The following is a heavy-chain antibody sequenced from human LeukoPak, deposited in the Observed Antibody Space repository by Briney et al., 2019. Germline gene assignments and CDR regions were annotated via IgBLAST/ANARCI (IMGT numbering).Heavy chain of an antibody. CDR1: GFTFSNYA. CDR3: AKGSRDGYNSPRLLAFDI. CDR2: ISDNGGST. J-gene: IGHJ3*02. D-gene: IGHD5-24*01. Sequence: QPGGSLRLSCAASGFTFSNYAMTWVRQAPGKGLEWVSAISDNGGSTYFPDSVKGRFTISRDNSKNMLYLLMNSLRAEDTAIYYCAKGSRDGYNSPRLLAFDIWGQGTLVTVSS. V-gene: IGHV3-23*01.